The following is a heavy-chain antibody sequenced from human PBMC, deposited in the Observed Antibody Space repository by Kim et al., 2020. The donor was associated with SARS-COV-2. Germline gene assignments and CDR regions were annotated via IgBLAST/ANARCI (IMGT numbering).Heavy chain of an antibody. CDR1: GFTFDDYA. Sequence: GGSLRLSCAASGFTFDDYAMHWVRQAPGKGLEWVSGISWNSGSICYADSVKGRFTISRDNAKNSLYLQMNSLRAEDTALYYCAKDTNYDSSGYKVNGMDVWGQGTTVTVSS. V-gene: IGHV3-9*01. J-gene: IGHJ6*02. CDR3: AKDTNYDSSGYKVNGMDV. D-gene: IGHD3-22*01. CDR2: ISWNSGSI.